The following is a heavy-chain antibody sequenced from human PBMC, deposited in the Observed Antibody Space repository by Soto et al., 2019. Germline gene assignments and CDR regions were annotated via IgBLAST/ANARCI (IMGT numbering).Heavy chain of an antibody. D-gene: IGHD6-6*01. J-gene: IGHJ4*02. Sequence: QVQLVQSGAEVKKPGSSVKVSCKASGGSFSRYSISWVRQAPGQGLEWMGGIIPIFDASNYAEKFQGRVTITADESTTTAYLEMRSLRSDDTAIYFCATDGDRIAARNWGQGTLVTVSS. V-gene: IGHV1-69*01. CDR2: IIPIFDAS. CDR1: GGSFSRYS. CDR3: ATDGDRIAARN.